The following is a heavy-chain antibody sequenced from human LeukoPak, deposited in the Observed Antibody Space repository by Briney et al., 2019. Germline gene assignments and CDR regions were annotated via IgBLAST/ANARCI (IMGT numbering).Heavy chain of an antibody. J-gene: IGHJ4*02. CDR3: ARDGYNSGYFDY. V-gene: IGHV4-4*09. CDR1: GGSISSYY. CDR2: IYTSGST. Sequence: SETLSLTCTVSGGSISSYYWSWIRQPPGKGLEWIGYIYTSGSTNYNPSLKSRVTISVDTSKNQFSLKLSSVTAADTAVYYCARDGYNSGYFDYWGQGTLVTVSS. D-gene: IGHD5-24*01.